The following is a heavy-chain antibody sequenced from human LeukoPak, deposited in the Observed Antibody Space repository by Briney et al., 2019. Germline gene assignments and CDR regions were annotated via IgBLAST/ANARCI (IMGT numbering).Heavy chain of an antibody. CDR3: VKGRKYYDFWSGYSGY. CDR2: ILYDGSNK. Sequence: GGSLRLSCAASGFTFSSYAMHWVRQAPGKGLEWVAVILYDGSNKYYADSVKGRFTISRDNSKNTLYLQMSSLRAEDTAVYYCVKGRKYYDFWSGYSGYWGQGTLVTVSS. J-gene: IGHJ4*02. V-gene: IGHV3-30-3*01. CDR1: GFTFSSYA. D-gene: IGHD3-3*01.